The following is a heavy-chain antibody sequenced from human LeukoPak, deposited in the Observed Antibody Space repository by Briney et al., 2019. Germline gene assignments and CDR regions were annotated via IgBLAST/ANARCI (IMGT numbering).Heavy chain of an antibody. CDR3: ARDSGSYYFDY. V-gene: IGHV3-7*01. CDR1: GFTFSSYW. D-gene: IGHD1-26*01. J-gene: IGHJ4*02. CDR2: IKQDGSGK. Sequence: GGSLRLSCAASGFTFSSYWMSWVRQAPGKGLEWVANIKQDGSGKYYVDSVKGRFTISRDNAKNSLYLQMNSLRAEDTAVYYCARDSGSYYFDYWGQGTLVTVSS.